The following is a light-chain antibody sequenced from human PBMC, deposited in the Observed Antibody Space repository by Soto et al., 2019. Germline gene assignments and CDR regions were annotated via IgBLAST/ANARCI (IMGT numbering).Light chain of an antibody. J-gene: IGLJ1*01. Sequence: QSALTQPASVSGSPGQSITISCTGTSSDIGTYNLVSWYQHYPGKAPKLMIYEGIKRPSGVSNRFSGSKSGNTAFLIISGLQAEDEADYYCCSYAGSGTDNYVFGSGTKVTVL. V-gene: IGLV2-23*01. CDR3: CSYAGSGTDNYV. CDR1: SSDIGTYNL. CDR2: EGI.